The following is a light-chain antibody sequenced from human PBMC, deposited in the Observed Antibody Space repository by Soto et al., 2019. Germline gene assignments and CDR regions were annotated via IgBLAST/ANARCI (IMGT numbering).Light chain of an antibody. Sequence: VQLTQSPSSLSASVGDRVTITCRASQGIRTDLGWYQQSPGKAPKVLIVGASTLQSGVPSRFRGSGSLTDFTLTASSLQPEDSATYYCLQDFSYLRTFGQGTKVDIK. CDR2: GAS. J-gene: IGKJ1*01. CDR3: LQDFSYLRT. V-gene: IGKV1-6*01. CDR1: QGIRTD.